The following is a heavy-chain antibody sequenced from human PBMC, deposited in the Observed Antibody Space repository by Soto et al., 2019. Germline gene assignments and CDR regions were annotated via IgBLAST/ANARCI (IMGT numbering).Heavy chain of an antibody. J-gene: IGHJ4*02. CDR1: GFTFSSFA. D-gene: IGHD3-10*01. CDR2: ISYDGRNE. CDR3: ASGDFGSGSYFLSAF. V-gene: IGHV3-30*04. Sequence: QVQLVESGGGVVQPGKSLRLSCAASGFTFSSFAMHWVRQAPGKGLNWVAVISYDGRNEYYADSVRGRITISRDNSKNTLYLQMNSLRAEDTAIYYCASGDFGSGSYFLSAFWGQRTLVTVSS.